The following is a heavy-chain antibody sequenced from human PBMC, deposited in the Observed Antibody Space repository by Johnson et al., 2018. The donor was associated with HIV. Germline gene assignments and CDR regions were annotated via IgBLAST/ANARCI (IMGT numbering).Heavy chain of an antibody. CDR3: SKDEEGYSSAWSAGTAFDI. CDR1: GFTFSSYG. Sequence: QVQLVESGGGVVQPGRSLRLSCAASGFTFSSYGMHWVRQAPGKGLEWVAVIWYDGRNKYYADSVKGRFTISRDNSKNTLYLQMNSLRAEDTAIYYCSKDEEGYSSAWSAGTAFDIWGQGTMVTVSS. CDR2: IWYDGRNK. D-gene: IGHD6-13*01. V-gene: IGHV3-33*06. J-gene: IGHJ3*02.